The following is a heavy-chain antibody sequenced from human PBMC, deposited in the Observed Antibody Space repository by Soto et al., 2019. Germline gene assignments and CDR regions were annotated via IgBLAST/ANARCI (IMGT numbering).Heavy chain of an antibody. CDR1: GGTFSSYA. CDR3: ATTTVTYHYYYGMDV. Sequence: QVQLVQSGAEVKKPGSSVKVSCKASGGTFSSYAISWVRQAPGQGLEWMGGIIPIFGTANYAQKFQGRVTITADESTITAYMELSSLRSEDPALYYCATTTVTYHYYYGMDVWGQGTTVTVSS. CDR2: IIPIFGTA. J-gene: IGHJ6*02. D-gene: IGHD4-17*01. V-gene: IGHV1-69*12.